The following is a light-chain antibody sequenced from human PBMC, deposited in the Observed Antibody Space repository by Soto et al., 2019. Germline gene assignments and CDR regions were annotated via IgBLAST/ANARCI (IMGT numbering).Light chain of an antibody. CDR2: AAY. J-gene: IGKJ4*01. CDR1: QTINNY. CDR3: QQTYSIPLT. V-gene: IGKV1-39*01. Sequence: DIQMTQSPSSLAASVGDRVTITCGTRQTINNYVNWYQQKPGRDPQLLSYAAYNLQSGVPSRFSGSGSGTDFTLAISALQPDDFATYFCQQTYSIPLTFGGGTKVDNK.